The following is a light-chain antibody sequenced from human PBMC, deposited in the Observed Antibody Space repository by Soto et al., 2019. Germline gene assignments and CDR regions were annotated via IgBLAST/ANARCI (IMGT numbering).Light chain of an antibody. CDR2: GTS. CDR3: QQDHTWPIT. CDR1: QSVSTN. J-gene: IGKJ4*01. V-gene: IGKV3-15*01. Sequence: ETVMTQSPATLSVSPGERATLSCRASQSVSTNLAWYQQKPGQAPRLLIYGTSTRATGIPARFSGSGSGTELTLTISSLQSEDCAFYYWQQDHTWPITFGGGTKVEIK.